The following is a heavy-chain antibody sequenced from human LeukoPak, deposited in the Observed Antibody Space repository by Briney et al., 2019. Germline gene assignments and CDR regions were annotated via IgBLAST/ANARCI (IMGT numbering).Heavy chain of an antibody. CDR3: ADRTGTN. CDR2: ISYDGSNK. V-gene: IGHV3-30-3*01. D-gene: IGHD1/OR15-1a*01. Sequence: PGRSLRLSCAASGFTFSSYAMHWVRQAPGKGLEWVAVISYDGSNKYYADSVKGRFTISRDNSKNTLYLQMNSLRAEDTAVYYCADRTGTNWGQGTLSPSPQ. J-gene: IGHJ4*02. CDR1: GFTFSSYA.